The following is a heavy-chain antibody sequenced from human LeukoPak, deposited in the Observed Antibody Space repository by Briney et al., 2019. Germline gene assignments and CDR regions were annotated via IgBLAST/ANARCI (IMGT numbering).Heavy chain of an antibody. CDR1: GYTFTNLY. CDR2: IKPYVGDT. Sequence: ASVKVSCKASGYTFTNLYMHWVRQAPGQGLEWMGLIKPYVGDTYCAQKFQGRVTMTRDTSISTAYMELSRLTSDDTAVYFCARHNYDFDFDYWGQGTLVTVSS. D-gene: IGHD4-11*01. CDR3: ARHNYDFDFDY. V-gene: IGHV1-2*02. J-gene: IGHJ4*02.